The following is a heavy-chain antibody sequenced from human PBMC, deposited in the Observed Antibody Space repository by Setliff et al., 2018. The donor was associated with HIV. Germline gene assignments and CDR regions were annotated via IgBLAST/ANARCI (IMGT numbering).Heavy chain of an antibody. CDR1: GYTFTSYP. V-gene: IGHV1-46*01. D-gene: IGHD3-10*01. Sequence: ASVKVSCKASGYTFTSYPMHWVRQAPGQGLEWMGVINTSGGSAGYAEKFQGRVTMTRDTSTSTVHMALRSLRFEDTAIYYCASKGGSGNYPDSDAFDIWGQGTLVTVSS. CDR2: INTSGGSA. J-gene: IGHJ3*02. CDR3: ASKGGSGNYPDSDAFDI.